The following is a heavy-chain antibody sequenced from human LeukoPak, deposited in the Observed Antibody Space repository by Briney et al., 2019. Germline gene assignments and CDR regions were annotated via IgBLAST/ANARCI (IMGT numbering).Heavy chain of an antibody. D-gene: IGHD6-13*01. V-gene: IGHV3-48*03. J-gene: IGHJ5*02. CDR2: ISFCGSAV. CDR3: AKDGEGIAAAGTVYNWFDP. Sequence: GGAPRLSFSAPGFTFSSYEKKRGRQGPGKGLGWNSYISFCGSAVYYADSVKGRFTISRDNSKNTLYLQMNSLRAEDTAVYYCAKDGEGIAAAGTVYNWFDPWGQGTLVTVSS. CDR1: GFTFSSYE.